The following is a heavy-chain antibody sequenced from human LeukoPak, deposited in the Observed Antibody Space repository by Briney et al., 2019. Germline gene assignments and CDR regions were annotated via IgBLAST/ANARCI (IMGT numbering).Heavy chain of an antibody. V-gene: IGHV4-31*03. CDR2: IYYTATT. CDR1: GDSISSGGHY. CDR3: ARTVSGYHLDY. J-gene: IGHJ4*02. Sequence: SETLSLTCTVSGDSISSGGHYWSWIRQHPGKGLEWIGYIYYTATTYYNPSLKSRVTISLDTSKEQFSLKLRSVTAADTAVYYCARTVSGYHLDYWGQGTLVTVSS. D-gene: IGHD3-9*01.